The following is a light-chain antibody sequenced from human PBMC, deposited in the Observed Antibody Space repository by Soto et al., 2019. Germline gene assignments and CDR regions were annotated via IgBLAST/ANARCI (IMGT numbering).Light chain of an antibody. CDR3: QQYNNWPPWT. CDR1: RSVSIY. J-gene: IGKJ1*01. CDR2: DAS. V-gene: IGKV3D-15*01. Sequence: ELVLPPSPATLSLSPGASATLSCRASRSVSIYLAWYQQKPGQAPRLLIYDASNRATGIPAKFSGSGSGTEFTLTISSLQSEDFAVYYCQQYNNWPPWTVGQGTKVDIK.